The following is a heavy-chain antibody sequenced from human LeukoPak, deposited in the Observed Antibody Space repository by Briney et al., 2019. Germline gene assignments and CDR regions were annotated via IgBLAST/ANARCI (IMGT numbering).Heavy chain of an antibody. CDR3: AREEYSSSLLV. CDR1: GGTFSSYE. D-gene: IGHD6-6*01. V-gene: IGHV1-69*05. CDR2: IIPMFGTA. J-gene: IGHJ4*02. Sequence: GASVKVSCKASGGTFSSYEISWVRQAPGQGLEWMGGIIPMFGTAKYAQKFQGRVTITTDKSTSTAYMELSRLRSDDTAVYYCAREEYSSSLLVWGQGTLVTVSS.